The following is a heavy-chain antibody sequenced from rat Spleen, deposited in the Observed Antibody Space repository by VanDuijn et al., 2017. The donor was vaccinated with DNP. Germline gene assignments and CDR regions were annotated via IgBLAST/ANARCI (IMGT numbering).Heavy chain of an antibody. CDR2: ISPDGGKT. CDR1: GFTFGDYY. V-gene: IGHV5-20*01. CDR3: TTDAAY. J-gene: IGHJ3*01. Sequence: EVQVVESGGGLVQPGRSLKLSCTASGFTFGDYYMSWVRQAPSMGLGWVASISPDGGKTYYRDSVTCRFTVSRDNAKSSLYLQMDSLRSEDTATYYCTTDAAYWGQGTLVTVSS.